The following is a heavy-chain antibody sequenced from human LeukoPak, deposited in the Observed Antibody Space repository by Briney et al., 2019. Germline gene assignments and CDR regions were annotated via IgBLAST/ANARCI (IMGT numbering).Heavy chain of an antibody. CDR1: GFTFSSYG. V-gene: IGHV3-33*06. Sequence: GRSLRLSCAASGFTFSSYGMHWVRQAPGKGLEWVAVIWYDGSNKYYADSVKGRFTISRDNSKNTLYLQMNSLTAEDTAVYYCAKLVAEQWASDAFDIWGQGTMVTVSS. CDR2: IWYDGSNK. J-gene: IGHJ3*02. CDR3: AKLVAEQWASDAFDI. D-gene: IGHD6-19*01.